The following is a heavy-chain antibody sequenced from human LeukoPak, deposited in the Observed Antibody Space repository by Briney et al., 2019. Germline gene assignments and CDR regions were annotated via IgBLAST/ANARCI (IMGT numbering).Heavy chain of an antibody. V-gene: IGHV1-46*01. CDR3: AKETPNTGWFDP. J-gene: IGHJ5*02. D-gene: IGHD1-14*01. CDR1: GHTFTTYY. Sequence: ASVKVSCKASGHTFTTYYVHLVRQAPGQGLEWMGVINPSGDGTNYPQRFQGRVTLTKDTSTSTVYMELSSLRSEDTAIYYCAKETPNTGWFDPWGQGTLVTVSS. CDR2: INPSGDGT.